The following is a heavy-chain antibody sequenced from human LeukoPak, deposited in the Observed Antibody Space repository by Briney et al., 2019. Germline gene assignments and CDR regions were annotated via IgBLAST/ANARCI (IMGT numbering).Heavy chain of an antibody. CDR1: GFIFSSYW. J-gene: IGHJ4*02. CDR3: ATHSGWRFDY. CDR2: MRQDGSEK. D-gene: IGHD6-19*01. Sequence: RPGGSLRLSCAASGFIFSSYWMSWVRQAPGKGLEWVANMRQDGSEKYYVDSVKGRFTISRDNAKSSLYPQMNSLRAEDTAVYYCATHSGWRFDYWGQGTLVTVSS. V-gene: IGHV3-7*01.